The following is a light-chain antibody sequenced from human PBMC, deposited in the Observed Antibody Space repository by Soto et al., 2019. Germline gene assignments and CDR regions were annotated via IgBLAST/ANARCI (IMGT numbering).Light chain of an antibody. CDR2: EVS. J-gene: IGLJ1*01. Sequence: QSALTQPASVSGSPGQSITISCTGTSSDVSGYNYVSWYQQHPGKATKLMIYEVSNRPSGVSNRFSGSKSGNTASLTISGLQAEDEADYYCSSYTSSSTIVVFGTGTKLIVL. CDR3: SSYTSSSTIVV. V-gene: IGLV2-14*01. CDR1: SSDVSGYNY.